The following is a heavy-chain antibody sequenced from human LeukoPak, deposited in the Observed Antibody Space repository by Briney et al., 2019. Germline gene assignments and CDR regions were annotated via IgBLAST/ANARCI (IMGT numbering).Heavy chain of an antibody. CDR1: GFTFSSYS. D-gene: IGHD5-18*01. J-gene: IGHJ6*02. CDR2: ISSSSSTI. V-gene: IGHV3-48*02. Sequence: GGSLRLSCAASGFTFSSYSMNWVRQAPGKGLEWVSYISSSSSTIYYADSVKGRFTISRDNAKNSLYLQMNSLRDEDTAVYYCARAKIIQSITHMDVWGQGTTVTVSS. CDR3: ARAKIIQSITHMDV.